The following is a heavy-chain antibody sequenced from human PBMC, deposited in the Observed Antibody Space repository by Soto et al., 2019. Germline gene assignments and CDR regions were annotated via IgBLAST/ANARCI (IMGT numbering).Heavy chain of an antibody. J-gene: IGHJ6*02. V-gene: IGHV3-33*01. CDR3: ARRAGETYYYYYYGMDV. CDR2: IWYDGSNK. Sequence: PGGSLRLSCAASGFTCSSYGMHWVRQAPGKGLEWVAVIWYDGSNKYYADSVKGRFTISRDNSKNTLYLQMNSLRAEDTAVYYCARRAGETYYYYYYGMDVWGQGTTVTVSS. CDR1: GFTCSSYG.